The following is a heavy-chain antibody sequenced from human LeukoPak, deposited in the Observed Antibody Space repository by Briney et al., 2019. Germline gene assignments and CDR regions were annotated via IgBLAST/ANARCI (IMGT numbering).Heavy chain of an antibody. CDR3: AATLGYCSGGSCYSTTGTFDY. Sequence: ASVKVSCKASGFTFTSSAMQWVRQARGQRLECIGWIVVGSGNTNYAQKFQERVTITRDMSTSTAYMELSSLRSEDTAVYYCAATLGYCSGGSCYSTTGTFDYWGQGTLVTVSS. CDR1: GFTFTSSA. D-gene: IGHD2-15*01. J-gene: IGHJ4*02. CDR2: IVVGSGNT. V-gene: IGHV1-58*02.